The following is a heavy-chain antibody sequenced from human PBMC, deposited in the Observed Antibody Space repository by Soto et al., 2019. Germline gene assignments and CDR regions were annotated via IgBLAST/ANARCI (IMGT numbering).Heavy chain of an antibody. D-gene: IGHD6-13*01. CDR3: ARLLDGRHSHGIATSDY. CDR2: ISFDGTKK. J-gene: IGHJ4*02. V-gene: IGHV3-30-3*01. CDR1: RFTFSDYA. Sequence: QVRLEESGGGVVQPGASRRLSCVASRFTFSDYALHWVRQAPGKGLEWAALISFDGTKKFYADSVKGRFTISRDNSKNTLYLQMNDLGPADTAVYYCARLLDGRHSHGIATSDYWGQGTLVTVSS.